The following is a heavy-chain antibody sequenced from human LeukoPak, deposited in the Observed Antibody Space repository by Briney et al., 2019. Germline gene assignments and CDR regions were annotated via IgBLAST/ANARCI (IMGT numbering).Heavy chain of an antibody. Sequence: PGGSLRLSCAACGFTFSHYSIDWVRQAPGKGLERVASITSSSSHIYYADSVKGRFTISRDNAENEVYLQMNSLRAEDTAIYYCARVMMGATVTTFHYYCMDVWGVGTTVTVSS. CDR3: ARVMMGATVTTFHYYCMDV. CDR2: ITSSSSHI. D-gene: IGHD4-11*01. J-gene: IGHJ6*03. V-gene: IGHV3-21*01. CDR1: GFTFSHYS.